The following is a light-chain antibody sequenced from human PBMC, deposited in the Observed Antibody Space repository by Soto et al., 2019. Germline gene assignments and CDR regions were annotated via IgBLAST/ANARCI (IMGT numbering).Light chain of an antibody. V-gene: IGKV1-5*03. J-gene: IGKJ5*01. CDR3: QQYNSYSVT. CDR1: QSISSW. Sequence: IPMTMSPSTLSASVGERVTIACRASQSISSWLAWYRQKTGKAPKLVIYKASSLESGVPSRFSGSGYGTEVTLTISSLQTDDFATYDCQQYNSYSVTFGQGTRLEIK. CDR2: KAS.